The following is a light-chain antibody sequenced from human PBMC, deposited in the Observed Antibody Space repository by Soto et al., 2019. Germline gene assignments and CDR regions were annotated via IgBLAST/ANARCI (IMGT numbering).Light chain of an antibody. CDR1: SSDVGGYNY. Sequence: QSALTQPASVSGSPGQSITISCTGTSSDVGGYNYVSWYQQHPGKAPKFLLYEVSNRPSGVSHRFSGSKSGNTASLTISGLQAEDEADYYCCSYSTTTTPQWVFGGGTKLTVL. CDR3: CSYSTTTTPQWV. J-gene: IGLJ3*02. V-gene: IGLV2-14*01. CDR2: EVS.